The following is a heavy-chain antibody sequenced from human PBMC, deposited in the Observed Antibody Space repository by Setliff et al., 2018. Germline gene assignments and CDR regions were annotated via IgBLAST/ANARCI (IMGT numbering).Heavy chain of an antibody. Sequence: GGSLRLSCVASGFTFSNYEMNWVRQAPGKGLEWVSYISNSGGVKYYTDSVKGRFTFSRDNAKNSLYLQMNSLRAEDTAVYYCARTCSGSGCYAGLESWGQGTPVTVSS. CDR1: GFTFSNYE. D-gene: IGHD2-15*01. CDR2: ISNSGGVK. V-gene: IGHV3-48*03. CDR3: ARTCSGSGCYAGLES. J-gene: IGHJ4*02.